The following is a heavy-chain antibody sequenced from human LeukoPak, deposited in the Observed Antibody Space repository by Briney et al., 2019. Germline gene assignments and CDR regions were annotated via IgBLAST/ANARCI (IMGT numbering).Heavy chain of an antibody. D-gene: IGHD2-8*01. Sequence: GGSLRLSCAASGFTFDDYAMHWVRQAPGKGLEWVSLISWDGGSTYYADSVKGRFTISRDNSKNSLYLQMNSLRAEDTALYYCAKDIANGVYPKGAFDYWGQGTLVTVSS. CDR1: GFTFDDYA. V-gene: IGHV3-43D*03. CDR2: ISWDGGST. J-gene: IGHJ4*02. CDR3: AKDIANGVYPKGAFDY.